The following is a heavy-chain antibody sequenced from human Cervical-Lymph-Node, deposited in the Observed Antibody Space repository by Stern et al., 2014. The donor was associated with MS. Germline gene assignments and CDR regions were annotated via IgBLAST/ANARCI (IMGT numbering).Heavy chain of an antibody. V-gene: IGHV3-15*01. Sequence: EVHLVESGGGMVKTGGSLRLSCEASGFAFSDAWMNWVRQAPGKGLEWVGRVKTKIDGGTEDYAAPVKGRFTISRDDSTKTMYLQMNNLKTEDTGVYYCTTDRVMIFGVVLLEGWFDPWGQGTLVTVS. CDR1: GFAFSDAW. CDR3: TTDRVMIFGVVLLEGWFDP. CDR2: VKTKIDGGTE. J-gene: IGHJ5*02. D-gene: IGHD3-3*01.